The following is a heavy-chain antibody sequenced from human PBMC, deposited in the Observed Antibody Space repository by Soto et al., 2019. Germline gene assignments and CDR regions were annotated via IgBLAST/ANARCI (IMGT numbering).Heavy chain of an antibody. V-gene: IGHV1-69*13. CDR2: IIPIFGTA. CDR3: ARGLQDIVLMVPRGGYYYGMGV. Sequence: SVKVSCKASGGTFSSYAISWVRQAPGQGLEWMGGIIPIFGTANYAQKFQGRVTITADESTSTAYMELSSLRSEDTAVYYCARGLQDIVLMVPRGGYYYGMGVWGQGTTVTVSS. CDR1: GGTFSSYA. J-gene: IGHJ6*02. D-gene: IGHD2-8*01.